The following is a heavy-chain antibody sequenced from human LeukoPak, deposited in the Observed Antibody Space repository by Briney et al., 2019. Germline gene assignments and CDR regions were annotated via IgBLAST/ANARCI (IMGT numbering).Heavy chain of an antibody. V-gene: IGHV3-66*01. CDR2: IYSGGRT. Sequence: PGGSLRLFCAASGFTVSNNYMNWVRQAPGKGLEWVSLIYSGGRTYYADSVKGRFTIFRDDSKNTLYLQMNSLRDEDTAVYYCARDRAGDGRHFDYWGHGTLVTVSS. CDR3: ARDRAGDGRHFDY. D-gene: IGHD4-17*01. J-gene: IGHJ4*01. CDR1: GFTVSNNY.